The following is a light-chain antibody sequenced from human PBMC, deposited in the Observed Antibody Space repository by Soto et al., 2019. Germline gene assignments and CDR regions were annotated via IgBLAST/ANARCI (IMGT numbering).Light chain of an antibody. CDR1: SSDVGGYNY. J-gene: IGLJ3*02. Sequence: QSALTQPASVSGSPGQSITISCTGTSSDVGGYNYVSWYQQHPGKAPKLMIYEVSNRPSGVPDRFSGSKSGNTASLTISGLQAEDEGDYYCSLYISSSISLMFGGGTKLTVL. V-gene: IGLV2-14*01. CDR2: EVS. CDR3: SLYISSSISLM.